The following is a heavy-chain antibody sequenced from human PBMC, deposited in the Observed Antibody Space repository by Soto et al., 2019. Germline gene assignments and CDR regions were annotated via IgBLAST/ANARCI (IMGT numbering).Heavy chain of an antibody. Sequence: QVQLQESGPGLVKPSGTLSLTCAVSGGSISSSHWWTWVRQSPGKGLDYIAESSHSGTSNSNPSLKRRVTLSVDKSKNPFSLTLTSVTAADTAVYYCARVVLTITRGAFDAWGQGTLVIVSS. CDR2: SSHSGTS. D-gene: IGHD3-9*01. CDR1: GGSISSSHW. V-gene: IGHV4-4*02. J-gene: IGHJ3*01. CDR3: ARVVLTITRGAFDA.